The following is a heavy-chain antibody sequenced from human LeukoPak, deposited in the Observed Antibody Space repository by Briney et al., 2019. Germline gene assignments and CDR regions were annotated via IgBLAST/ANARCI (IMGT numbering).Heavy chain of an antibody. Sequence: GESLKISCKGSGYSFTSYWIGWVRQMPGKGLEWMGIIYPGDSDTRYSPSFQGQVTISADKSISTAYLQWSSLKASDTAMYYFARHAETYYYDSSGYSIDYWGQGTLVTVSS. CDR2: IYPGDSDT. V-gene: IGHV5-51*01. D-gene: IGHD3-22*01. J-gene: IGHJ4*02. CDR3: ARHAETYYYDSSGYSIDY. CDR1: GYSFTSYW.